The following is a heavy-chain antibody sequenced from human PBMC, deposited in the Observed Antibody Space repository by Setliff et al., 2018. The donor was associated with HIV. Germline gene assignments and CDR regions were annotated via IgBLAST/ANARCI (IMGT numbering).Heavy chain of an antibody. CDR1: GYTFTSYD. J-gene: IGHJ5*01. CDR3: VRGIYDSSGFWYPHGDS. V-gene: IGHV1-8*01. Sequence: ASVKVSCKASGYTFTSYDINGVRQATGHGLEWMGWINPYSGNTGYAQKFQGRVTMTRETSTSTAYLELSILRAEDTAVYYCVRGIYDSSGFWYPHGDSWGQGTLVTVSS. D-gene: IGHD3-22*01. CDR2: INPYSGNT.